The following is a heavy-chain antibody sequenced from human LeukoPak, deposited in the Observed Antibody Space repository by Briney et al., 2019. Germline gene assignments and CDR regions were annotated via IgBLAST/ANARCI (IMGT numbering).Heavy chain of an antibody. Sequence: SETLSLTCTVSGYSISSGYYWGWIRQPPGKGVEWIGSIYHSGSTYYNPSLKSRVTISVDTSKNQFSLKLSSVTAADTAVYYCARVGYCSGGSCSDYWGQGTLVTVSS. CDR2: IYHSGST. CDR3: ARVGYCSGGSCSDY. D-gene: IGHD2-15*01. CDR1: GYSISSGYY. J-gene: IGHJ4*02. V-gene: IGHV4-38-2*02.